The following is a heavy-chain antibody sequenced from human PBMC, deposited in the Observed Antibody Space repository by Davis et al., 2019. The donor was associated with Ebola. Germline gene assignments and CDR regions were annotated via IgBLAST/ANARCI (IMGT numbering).Heavy chain of an antibody. Sequence: PGGSLRLSCAASGFTFSSYAMHWVRQAPGKGLEWVAVISYDGSNKYYADSVKGRFTISRDNSKNTLYLQMNSLRAEDTAVYYCAKAHYVWGSLNWFDPWGQGTLVTVSS. J-gene: IGHJ5*02. CDR3: AKAHYVWGSLNWFDP. V-gene: IGHV3-30-3*01. D-gene: IGHD3-16*01. CDR1: GFTFSSYA. CDR2: ISYDGSNK.